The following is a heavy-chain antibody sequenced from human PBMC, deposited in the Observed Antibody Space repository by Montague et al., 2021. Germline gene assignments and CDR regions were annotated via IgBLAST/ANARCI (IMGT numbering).Heavy chain of an antibody. CDR3: VSVGE. Sequence: SLRLSCAASGFTFSNSWMNWVRQAPGKGLEWVATINPDGSAKRPVDSVQGRITISRGNAKNSLHLQMNSLRAEDTAVYYCVSVGEWGQGTLVTVSS. V-gene: IGHV3-7*01. CDR1: GFTFSNSW. CDR2: INPDGSAK. J-gene: IGHJ4*02. D-gene: IGHD2-21*01.